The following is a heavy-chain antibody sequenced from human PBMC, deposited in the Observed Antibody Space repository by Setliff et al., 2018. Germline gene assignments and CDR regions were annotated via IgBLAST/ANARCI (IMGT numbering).Heavy chain of an antibody. CDR2: ISAYNGNT. CDR3: ARVQLEEMATIFLDY. Sequence: ASVKVSCKASGYSFTDYYMHWVRQAPGQGLEWMGWISAYNGNTNYAQKLQGRVTMTTDTSTSTAYMELRSLRSDDTAVYYCARVQLEEMATIFLDYWGQGTLVTVSS. V-gene: IGHV1-18*01. D-gene: IGHD5-12*01. J-gene: IGHJ4*02. CDR1: GYSFTDYY.